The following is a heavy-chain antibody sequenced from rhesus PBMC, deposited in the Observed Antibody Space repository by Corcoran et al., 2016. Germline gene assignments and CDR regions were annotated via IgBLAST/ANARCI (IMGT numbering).Heavy chain of an antibody. CDR1: GGSISSSY. Sequence: QLQLQESGPGLVKPSETLSLPCAVSGGSISSSYWSWIRQAPGKGLEWIGYIYGSGSSTNSNPTLKSRVTLSVDTAKNQLSLKLSSVTAADTAVYYCARGAVTIDYWGQGVLVTVSS. V-gene: IGHV4-169*01. J-gene: IGHJ4*01. CDR2: IYGSGSST. D-gene: IGHD4-23*01. CDR3: ARGAVTIDY.